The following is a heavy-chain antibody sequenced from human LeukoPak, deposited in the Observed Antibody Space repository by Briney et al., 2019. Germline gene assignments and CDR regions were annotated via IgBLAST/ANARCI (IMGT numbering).Heavy chain of an antibody. CDR2: VSHEGSSK. Sequence: PGRSLRLSCAASGFTFSSYGMHWVRQAPGKGLEWVASVSHEGSSKFYAESVKGRFGISRDNSKSTTYLQMNGLRPDDTAVYYCAKTTGGWPRFFDHWGQGTLVAVSS. CDR1: GFTFSSYG. D-gene: IGHD6-19*01. CDR3: AKTTGGWPRFFDH. J-gene: IGHJ4*02. V-gene: IGHV3-30*18.